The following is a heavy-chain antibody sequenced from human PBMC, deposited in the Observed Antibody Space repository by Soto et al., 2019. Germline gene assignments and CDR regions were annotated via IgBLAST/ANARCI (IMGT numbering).Heavy chain of an antibody. CDR2: ISAYNGNT. V-gene: IGHV1-18*01. D-gene: IGHD3-16*02. CDR1: GYTFTSYG. CDR3: ARFDYDYVWASYRNPYYFDY. Sequence: GSSVKVSCKASGYTFTSYGISWARQAPGQGLEWMGWISAYNGNTNYAQKLQGRVTMTTDTSTSTAYTELRSLRSDDTAVYYCARFDYDYVWASYRNPYYFDYWGQGTLVTVSS. J-gene: IGHJ4*02.